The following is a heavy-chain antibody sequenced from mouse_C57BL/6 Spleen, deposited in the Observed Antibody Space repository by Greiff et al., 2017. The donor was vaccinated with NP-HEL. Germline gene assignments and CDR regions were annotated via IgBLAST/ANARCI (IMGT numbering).Heavy chain of an antibody. CDR3: AGDYGNSWAMDY. V-gene: IGHV1-64*01. Sequence: VQLQQPGAELVKPGASVKLSCKASGYTFTSYWMHWVKQRPGQGLEWIGMIHPNSGSTNYNEKFKSKATLTVDKSSSTAYMQLSSLTSEDSAVYYCAGDYGNSWAMDYWGQGTSVTVSS. D-gene: IGHD2-1*01. CDR1: GYTFTSYW. J-gene: IGHJ4*01. CDR2: IHPNSGST.